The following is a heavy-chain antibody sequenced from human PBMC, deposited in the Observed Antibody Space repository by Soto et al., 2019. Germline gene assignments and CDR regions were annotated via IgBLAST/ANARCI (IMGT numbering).Heavy chain of an antibody. CDR2: IWYDGSNK. D-gene: IGHD3-10*01. CDR3: ARGGFTMVRGVISGFDY. V-gene: IGHV3-33*01. J-gene: IGHJ4*02. CDR1: GVTFSSYG. Sequence: QVQLVESGGGVVQPGRSLRLSCAASGVTFSSYGMHWVRKAPGKGLEWVAVIWYDGSNKYYADSVKGRFTISRDNSKNTLYLQMNSLRAEDTAVYYCARGGFTMVRGVISGFDYWGQGTLVTFSS.